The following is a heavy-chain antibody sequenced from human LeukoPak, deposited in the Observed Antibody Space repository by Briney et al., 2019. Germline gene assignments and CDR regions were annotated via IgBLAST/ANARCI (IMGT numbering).Heavy chain of an antibody. V-gene: IGHV1-18*01. CDR2: ISAYNGNT. D-gene: IGHD3-22*01. Sequence: ASVKVSCKASGYTFTSYGINWVRQAPGQGLEWMGWISAYNGNTNYAQKLQGRVTMTTDTSTSTAYMELRSLRSDDTAVYYCAREEPYSYVSPYDPWGQGALVTVSA. J-gene: IGHJ5*02. CDR3: AREEPYSYVSPYDP. CDR1: GYTFTSYG.